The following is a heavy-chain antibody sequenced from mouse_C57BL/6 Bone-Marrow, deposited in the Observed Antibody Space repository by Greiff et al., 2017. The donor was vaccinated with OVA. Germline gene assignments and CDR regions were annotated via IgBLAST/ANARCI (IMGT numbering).Heavy chain of an antibody. Sequence: VKLMESGAELARPGASVKLSCKASGYTFTSYGISWVKQRTGQGLEWIGEIYPRSGNTYYNEKFKGKATLTADKSSSTAYMELRSLTSEDSAVYFCANLGWFAYWGQGTLVTVSA. CDR2: IYPRSGNT. CDR1: GYTFTSYG. D-gene: IGHD3-3*01. J-gene: IGHJ3*01. CDR3: ANLGWFAY. V-gene: IGHV1-81*01.